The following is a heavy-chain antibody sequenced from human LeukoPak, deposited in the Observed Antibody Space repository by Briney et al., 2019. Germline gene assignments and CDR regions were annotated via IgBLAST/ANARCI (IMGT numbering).Heavy chain of an antibody. Sequence: SETLSLTCTVSGGSISSYYWSWIRQPAGKGLEWIGRIYTSGSTNYNPSLKSRVTMSVDTSKNQFSLKLSSVTAADTAMYYCARNIAAAGLFDYWGQGTLVTVSS. CDR1: GGSISSYY. V-gene: IGHV4-4*07. CDR2: IYTSGST. CDR3: ARNIAAAGLFDY. D-gene: IGHD6-13*01. J-gene: IGHJ4*02.